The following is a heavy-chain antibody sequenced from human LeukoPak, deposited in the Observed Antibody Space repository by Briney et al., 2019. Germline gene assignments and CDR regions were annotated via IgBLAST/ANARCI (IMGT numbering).Heavy chain of an antibody. V-gene: IGHV3-21*01. D-gene: IGHD1-26*01. CDR2: ISSGGSYV. J-gene: IGHJ5*02. CDR3: ARESGSGSYYSNWFDP. CDR1: GFTFSSYS. Sequence: GGSLRLSCAASGFTFSSYSMNWVRQAPGKGLEWVSSISSGGSYVYYADSVKGRLTISRDNAKNSLYLQMNCLRAEDTAVYYCARESGSGSYYSNWFDPWGQGTLVTVSS.